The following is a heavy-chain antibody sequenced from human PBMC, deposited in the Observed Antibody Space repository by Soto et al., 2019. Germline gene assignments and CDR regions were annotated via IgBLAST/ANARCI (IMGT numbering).Heavy chain of an antibody. D-gene: IGHD2-15*01. CDR3: ARYCSGGSCYSSHFDY. Sequence: QVQLQESGPGLVKPSQTLSLTCTVSGGSISSGGYYWSWIRQHPGKGLEWIGYIYYSGSTYYNPSLXGXVXIXXDTSKNQSSLKLSSVTAADTAVYYCARYCSGGSCYSSHFDYWGQGTLVTVSS. CDR1: GGSISSGGYY. CDR2: IYYSGST. V-gene: IGHV4-31*03. J-gene: IGHJ4*02.